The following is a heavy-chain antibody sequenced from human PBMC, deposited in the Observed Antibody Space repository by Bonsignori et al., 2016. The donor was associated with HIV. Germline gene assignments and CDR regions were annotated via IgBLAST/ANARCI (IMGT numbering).Heavy chain of an antibody. D-gene: IGHD3-9*01. V-gene: IGHV4-39*07. CDR2: IYYSGIT. Sequence: PGKGLEWIGNIYYSGITYYNPSLKSRVTMSLDTSKNQFSLTLNSVTAADTAVYYCARDHQSYDLLTGSSIPFDFWGQGTLVTVSS. CDR3: ARDHQSYDLLTGSSIPFDF. J-gene: IGHJ4*02.